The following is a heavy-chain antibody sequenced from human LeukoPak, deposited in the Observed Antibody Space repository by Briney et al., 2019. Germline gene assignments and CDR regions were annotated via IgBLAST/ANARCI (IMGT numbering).Heavy chain of an antibody. Sequence: GGSLRLSCAASGFTFSSYGMHWVRQAPGKGLEWVAVTSYDGSNKYYADSVKGRFTISRDNSKNTLYLQMNSLRAEDTAVYYCAKGSSRVDDYGDYFDYWGQGTLVTVSS. CDR3: AKGSSRVDDYGDYFDY. J-gene: IGHJ4*02. V-gene: IGHV3-30*18. CDR1: GFTFSSYG. D-gene: IGHD4-17*01. CDR2: TSYDGSNK.